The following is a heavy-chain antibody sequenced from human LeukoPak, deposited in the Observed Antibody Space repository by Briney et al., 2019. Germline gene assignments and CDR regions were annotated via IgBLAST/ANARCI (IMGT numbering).Heavy chain of an antibody. CDR2: ISAYNGNT. V-gene: IGHV1-18*01. CDR1: GYTFTSYG. J-gene: IGHJ4*02. CDR3: ARGGLELVLFSDY. D-gene: IGHD1-7*01. Sequence: ASVKVSCKASGYTFTSYGIRWVRQAPGQGLEWMGWISAYNGNTNYAQKFQGRVTMTRDTSISTAYMELSRLRSDDTAVYYCARGGLELVLFSDYWGQGTLVTVSS.